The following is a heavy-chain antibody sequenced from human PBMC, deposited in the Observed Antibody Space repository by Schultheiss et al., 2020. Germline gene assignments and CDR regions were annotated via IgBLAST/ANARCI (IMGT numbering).Heavy chain of an antibody. V-gene: IGHV3-21*01. CDR1: GFTFTNYG. D-gene: IGHD6-19*01. CDR3: ARGFSSGWYDY. Sequence: GGSLRLSCAASGFTFTNYGMNWVRQAPGKGLEWVSSISSSSSYIYYADSVKGRFTISRDNAKNSLYLQMNSLRAEDTAVYYCARGFSSGWYDYWGQGTLVTVSS. J-gene: IGHJ4*02. CDR2: ISSSSSYI.